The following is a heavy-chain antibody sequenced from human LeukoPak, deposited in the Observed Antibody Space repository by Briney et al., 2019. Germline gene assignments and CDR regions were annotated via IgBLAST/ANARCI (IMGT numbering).Heavy chain of an antibody. D-gene: IGHD2-2*01. CDR1: GFTFTSSA. J-gene: IGHJ4*02. V-gene: IGHV3-23*01. CDR3: AKAEYQLLSLFDY. Sequence: HTGGSLRLSCAASGFTFTSSAMSWVRQAPGKGLEWVSAISGSGGSTYYADSVKGRFTISRDNSKNTLYLQMNSLRAEDTAVYYCAKAEYQLLSLFDYWGQGTLVTVSS. CDR2: ISGSGGST.